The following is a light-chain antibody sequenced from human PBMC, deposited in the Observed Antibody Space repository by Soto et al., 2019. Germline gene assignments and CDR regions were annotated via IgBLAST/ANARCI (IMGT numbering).Light chain of an antibody. Sequence: AIQLTQSPSSLSASVGDRVTITCRASQGISSALVWYQQKPGKAPKLLIYDVSTLEYVVPSRFSGSGSGTDFTLTISSLQPEDFATYYCQQFNSYPHTFGQGTKLEI. V-gene: IGKV1-13*02. CDR2: DVS. J-gene: IGKJ2*01. CDR3: QQFNSYPHT. CDR1: QGISSA.